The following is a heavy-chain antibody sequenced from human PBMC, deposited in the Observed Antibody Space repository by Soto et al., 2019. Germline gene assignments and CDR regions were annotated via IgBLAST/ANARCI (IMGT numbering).Heavy chain of an antibody. CDR3: AMPTWLATGD. CDR1: GFTVSRDY. Sequence: EVQLVESGGGLVQPGGSLRLSCAASGFTVSRDYMSWVRQAPGKGLEWVSFIYSGGSTYYADSVKGRFTISRDNSKNSLYLQMNSLRAEDTAVYYCAMPTWLATGDWGQGTLVTVSS. V-gene: IGHV3-66*01. D-gene: IGHD3-10*01. J-gene: IGHJ4*02. CDR2: IYSGGST.